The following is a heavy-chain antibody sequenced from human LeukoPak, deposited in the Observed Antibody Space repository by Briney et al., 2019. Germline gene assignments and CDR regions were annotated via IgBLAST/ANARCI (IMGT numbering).Heavy chain of an antibody. CDR2: TNHSGST. Sequence: GSLRLSCAASGFTFSSYWMSWIRQPPGKGLEWIGETNHSGSTNYNPSLKSRVTISVDTSKNQFSLKLSSVTAADTAVYYCARVYGGNSFDYWGQGTLVTVSS. CDR1: GFTFSSYW. J-gene: IGHJ4*02. D-gene: IGHD4-23*01. V-gene: IGHV4-34*01. CDR3: ARVYGGNSFDY.